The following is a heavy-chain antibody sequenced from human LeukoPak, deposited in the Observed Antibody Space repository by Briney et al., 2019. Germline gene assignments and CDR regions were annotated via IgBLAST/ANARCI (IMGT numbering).Heavy chain of an antibody. CDR2: MNPNSGNT. D-gene: IGHD6-13*01. V-gene: IGHV1-8*01. Sequence: ASVKVSCKASGYTFTSYDINWVRQATGQGLEWMGWMNPNSGNTGYTQKFQGRVTMTRNTSISTAYMELSSLRSEDTAVYYCARGRSSWQPYFDYWGQGTLVTVSS. J-gene: IGHJ4*02. CDR1: GYTFTSYD. CDR3: ARGRSSWQPYFDY.